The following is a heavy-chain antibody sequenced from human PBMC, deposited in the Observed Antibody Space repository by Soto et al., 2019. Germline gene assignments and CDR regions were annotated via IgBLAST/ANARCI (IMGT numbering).Heavy chain of an antibody. Sequence: GASVKVSCKASGYSFTDYHIHWVRQAPGQGLEWLGRINPKSGGTSTAQKVQGWVTMTTDTSISTASMELTRLTSDDTAIYYCARGDSTDCSSGVCSFFYNRDMDVWGQGTTVTVSS. V-gene: IGHV1-2*04. J-gene: IGHJ6*02. CDR2: INPKSGGT. D-gene: IGHD2-8*01. CDR1: GYSFTDYH. CDR3: ARGDSTDCSSGVCSFFYNRDMDV.